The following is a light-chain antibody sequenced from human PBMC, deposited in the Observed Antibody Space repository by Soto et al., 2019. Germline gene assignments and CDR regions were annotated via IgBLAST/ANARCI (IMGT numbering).Light chain of an antibody. CDR2: DAS. Sequence: EIVLTQSPGTLSLSPGERATLSCRASQSIRGSLAWYQQKPGQAPRLLIYDASTGATGIPARFSGSGSGTEFTLTISSLQSEDFAVYYCQQYNKWPLTFGGGTKVEFK. V-gene: IGKV3-15*01. CDR1: QSIRGS. J-gene: IGKJ4*01. CDR3: QQYNKWPLT.